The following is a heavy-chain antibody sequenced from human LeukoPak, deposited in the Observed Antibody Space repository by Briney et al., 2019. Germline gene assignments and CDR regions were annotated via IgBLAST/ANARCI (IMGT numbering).Heavy chain of an antibody. Sequence: SETLPLTCTVSGGSISSYYWSWIRQPPGKGLEWIGYIYYSGSTNYNPSLKSRVTISVDTSKNQFSLKLSSVTAADTAVYYCARVDCSSTSCYEGYYGMDVWGKGTTVTVSS. J-gene: IGHJ6*04. CDR1: GGSISSYY. V-gene: IGHV4-59*01. CDR2: IYYSGST. CDR3: ARVDCSSTSCYEGYYGMDV. D-gene: IGHD2-2*01.